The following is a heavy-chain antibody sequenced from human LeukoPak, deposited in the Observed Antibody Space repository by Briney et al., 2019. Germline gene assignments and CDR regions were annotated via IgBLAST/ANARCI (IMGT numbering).Heavy chain of an antibody. CDR2: IRYDENTK. CDR3: AKENTRDGYRDFHY. J-gene: IGHJ4*02. CDR1: GFPFSSYG. Sequence: GGSLRLSCTASGFPFSSYGMEWVRQAPGKGLEWVACIRYDENTKYYADSVKGRFTVSRDNSENTLFLQMNSLRAEDTAVYYCAKENTRDGYRDFHYWGQGTLVTVSS. V-gene: IGHV3-30*02. D-gene: IGHD5-24*01.